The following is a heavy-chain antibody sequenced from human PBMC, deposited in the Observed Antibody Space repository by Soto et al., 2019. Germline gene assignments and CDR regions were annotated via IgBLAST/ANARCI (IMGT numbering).Heavy chain of an antibody. CDR3: AKERSSGWSFDY. J-gene: IGHJ4*02. Sequence: EVPLLESGGGLVQPGGSLRLSCAASGFPFSTYAMNWVRQAPGKGLEWVSGISGSGDSTYYADSVKGRFTVSRDNSKNTLYLQMNSLRGEDTAVFYCAKERSSGWSFDYWGQGTLVTVSP. CDR2: ISGSGDST. D-gene: IGHD6-19*01. V-gene: IGHV3-23*01. CDR1: GFPFSTYA.